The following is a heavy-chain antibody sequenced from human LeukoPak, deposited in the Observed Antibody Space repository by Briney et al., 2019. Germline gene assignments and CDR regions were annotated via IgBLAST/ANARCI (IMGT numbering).Heavy chain of an antibody. CDR2: INHSGST. D-gene: IGHD2-2*01. CDR1: GGSFSGYY. J-gene: IGHJ3*02. V-gene: IGHV4-34*01. Sequence: SETLSLTCAVYGGSFSGYYWSWIRQPPGKGLEWIGEINHSGSTNYNPSLKGRVTISVDTSKNQFSLKLSSVTAADTAVYYCASPRGYCSSTGSYGVTDVFNIGGQGTMVTVSS. CDR3: ASPRGYCSSTGSYGVTDVFNI.